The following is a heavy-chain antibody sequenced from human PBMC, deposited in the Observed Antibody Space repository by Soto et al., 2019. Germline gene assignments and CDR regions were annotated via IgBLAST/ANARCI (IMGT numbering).Heavy chain of an antibody. D-gene: IGHD2-15*01. Sequence: ASVKVSCKASGYTFTGYYMHWVRQAPGQGLEWMGWINPNSGGTNYAQKFQGRVTMTRDTSISTAHMELSRLRSDDTAVYYCARELAGYCSGGSCFVVDWFDPWGQGTLVTVSS. V-gene: IGHV1-2*02. CDR2: INPNSGGT. CDR3: ARELAGYCSGGSCFVVDWFDP. J-gene: IGHJ5*02. CDR1: GYTFTGYY.